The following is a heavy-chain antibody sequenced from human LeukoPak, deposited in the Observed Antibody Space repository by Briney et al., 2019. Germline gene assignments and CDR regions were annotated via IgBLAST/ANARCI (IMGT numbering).Heavy chain of an antibody. V-gene: IGHV3-30*09. CDR3: ARDRWTSGGSYARSGLDY. Sequence: PGGSLRLSCAASGFTFSNAWMSWVRQAPGKGLEWVAVISDDGSNRYHADSVKGRFAISRDNSKNTLYMEMSSLTIDDTAIYYCARDRWTSGGSYARSGLDYWGQGTQVSVSS. D-gene: IGHD2-2*01. CDR1: GFTFSNAW. CDR2: ISDDGSNR. J-gene: IGHJ4*02.